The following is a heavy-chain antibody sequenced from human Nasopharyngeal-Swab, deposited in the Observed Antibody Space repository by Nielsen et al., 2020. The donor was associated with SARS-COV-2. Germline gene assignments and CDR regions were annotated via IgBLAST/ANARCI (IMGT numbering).Heavy chain of an antibody. Sequence: GESLKISCAASGFIFSNYWMTWVRQAPGKGLEWVANIKQDGSEMYYVDSVKGRFTISRDNAKSSLYLQMNSLRVEDTAVYNCAREGRDGFDYWGQGTLVTVSS. J-gene: IGHJ4*02. CDR3: AREGRDGFDY. CDR2: IKQDGSEM. V-gene: IGHV3-7*01. CDR1: GFIFSNYW. D-gene: IGHD5-24*01.